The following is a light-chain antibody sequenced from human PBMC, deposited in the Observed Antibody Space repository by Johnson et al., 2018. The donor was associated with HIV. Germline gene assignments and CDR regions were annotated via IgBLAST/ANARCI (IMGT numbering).Light chain of an antibody. CDR1: SSNIGNNY. Sequence: QSVLTQPPSVSAAPGQKVTISCSGSSSNIGNNYVSWYQQLPGTAPKLLIYENNKRPSGIPDRFSGSKSGTSATLGITGLQTGDEADDYCGTWDSSLSAGVLGTGTKGTVL. V-gene: IGLV1-51*02. J-gene: IGLJ1*01. CDR3: GTWDSSLSAGV. CDR2: ENN.